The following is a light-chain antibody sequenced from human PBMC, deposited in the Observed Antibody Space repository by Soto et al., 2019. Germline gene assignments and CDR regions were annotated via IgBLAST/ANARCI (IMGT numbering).Light chain of an antibody. Sequence: QPVLTQPPSASGTPGQRVTNSCSGSSSNIGSNHVYWYQQFPGMAPKLLMYRSDQRPTGVPDRFSGSKSGTSASLAISGLRSDDEADYYCSARDDILSGVVFGGGTKLTVL. V-gene: IGLV1-47*01. CDR3: SARDDILSGVV. CDR2: RSD. CDR1: SSNIGSNH. J-gene: IGLJ2*01.